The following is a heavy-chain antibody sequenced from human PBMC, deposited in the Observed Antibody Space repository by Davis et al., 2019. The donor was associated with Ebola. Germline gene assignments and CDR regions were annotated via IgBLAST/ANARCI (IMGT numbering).Heavy chain of an antibody. CDR3: ARDQPGDYFNY. CDR2: ISSSSSYI. CDR1: GFTSSSYS. D-gene: IGHD1-14*01. V-gene: IGHV3-21*01. Sequence: PGGFLRLSCAASGFTSSSYSMNWVRQAPGKGLEWVSSISSSSSYIYYADSVKGRFTISRDNAKNSLYLQMNSLRAEDTAVYYCARDQPGDYFNYWGQGTLVTVSS. J-gene: IGHJ4*02.